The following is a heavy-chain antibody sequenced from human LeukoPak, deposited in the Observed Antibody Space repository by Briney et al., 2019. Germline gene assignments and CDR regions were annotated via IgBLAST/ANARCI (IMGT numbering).Heavy chain of an antibody. V-gene: IGHV1-69*13. CDR3: ARLSYGDYVPDAFDI. CDR2: IIPIFGTA. Sequence: GASVKVSCKASGGTFSSYAISWVRQAPGQGLEWMGGIIPIFGTANYAQKFQGRVTITADESTSTAYMELSSLRSEDTAVYYCARLSYGDYVPDAFDIWGQGTMVTVSS. CDR1: GGTFSSYA. D-gene: IGHD4-17*01. J-gene: IGHJ3*02.